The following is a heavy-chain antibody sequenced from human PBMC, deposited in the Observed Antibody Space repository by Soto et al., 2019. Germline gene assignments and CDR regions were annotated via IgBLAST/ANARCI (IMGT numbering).Heavy chain of an antibody. CDR1: GYTFTGYY. Sequence: ASVKVSCKASGYTFTGYYMHWVRQAPGQGLEWMGWINPNSGGTNYAQKFQGRVTMTRDTSISTAYMELSRLRSDDTAVYYCAREGSGSGSYLYYYHCMAVCVHATTVTVSX. CDR3: AREGSGSGSYLYYYHCMAV. J-gene: IGHJ6*02. V-gene: IGHV1-2*02. CDR2: INPNSGGT. D-gene: IGHD3-10*01.